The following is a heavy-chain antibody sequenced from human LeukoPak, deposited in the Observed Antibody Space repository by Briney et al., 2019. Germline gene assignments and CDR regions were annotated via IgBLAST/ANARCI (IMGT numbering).Heavy chain of an antibody. D-gene: IGHD4-17*01. CDR3: ARGSAGDGDYFGYYFDY. V-gene: IGHV4-30-2*01. J-gene: IGHJ4*02. CDR2: IYHSGST. Sequence: PSQTLSLTCAVSGGSISSGGYSWSWLRQPPGKGLEWIGYIYHSGSTYYNPSLKSRVTISVDRSKNQFSLKLSSVTAADTAAYYCARGSAGDGDYFGYYFDYWGQGTLVTVSS. CDR1: GGSISSGGYS.